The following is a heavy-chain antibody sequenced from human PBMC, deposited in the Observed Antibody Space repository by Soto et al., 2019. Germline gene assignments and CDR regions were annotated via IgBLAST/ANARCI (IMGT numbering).Heavy chain of an antibody. D-gene: IGHD6-13*01. V-gene: IGHV4-4*02. CDR1: GGSISSSNW. J-gene: IGHJ1*01. Sequence: QVQLQESGPGLVKPSGTLSLTCAVSGGSISSSNWWSWVRQPPGKGLEWIGEIYHSGSTNYNPSLKRRVXXXVXXSKNQFSLKLSSVTAADTAVYYCARIAAAGTYFQHWGQGTLVTVSS. CDR3: ARIAAAGTYFQH. CDR2: IYHSGST.